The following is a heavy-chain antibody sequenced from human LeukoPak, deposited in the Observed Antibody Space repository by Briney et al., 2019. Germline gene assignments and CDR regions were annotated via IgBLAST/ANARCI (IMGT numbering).Heavy chain of an antibody. D-gene: IGHD3-10*01. CDR2: INTNTGNP. Sequence: ASVRVSCKASGYTFTSYAMNWVRQGPGQGLEWMGWINTNTGNPTYAQGFTGRFVFSLDTSVSTAYLQISGLKAEDTAVYYCARVAIWFGELHHADIWGQGTMVTVSS. CDR3: ARVAIWFGELHHADI. V-gene: IGHV7-4-1*02. J-gene: IGHJ3*02. CDR1: GYTFTSYA.